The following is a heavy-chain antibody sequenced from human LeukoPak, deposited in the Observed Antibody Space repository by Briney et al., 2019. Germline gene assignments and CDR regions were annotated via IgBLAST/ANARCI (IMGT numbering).Heavy chain of an antibody. CDR3: ARNTPGYCSSTSCYGTIDY. J-gene: IGHJ4*02. CDR1: GSSISSYY. Sequence: SETLSLTCTVTGSSISSYYWSWIRQPPGKGLEWIGYIYYSGSTNYNPSLKSRVTISVDTSKNQFSLKLSSVTAVDTAVYYCARNTPGYCSSTSCYGTIDYWGQGTLVTVSS. V-gene: IGHV4-59*08. D-gene: IGHD2-2*01. CDR2: IYYSGST.